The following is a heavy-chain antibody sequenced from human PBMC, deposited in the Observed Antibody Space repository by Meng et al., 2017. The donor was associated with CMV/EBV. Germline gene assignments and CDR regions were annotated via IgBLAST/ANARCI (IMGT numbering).Heavy chain of an antibody. D-gene: IGHD6-19*01. Sequence: GESLKISCAASGFTVSSNYMSWVRQAPGKGLEWVSVIYSGGNTYYADSVKGRFTISRDNSKNTLYLQMNSLRAEDTAVYYCARGRLVDYYWGQGTLVTVSS. CDR1: GFTVSSNY. J-gene: IGHJ4*02. V-gene: IGHV3-66*02. CDR2: IYSGGNT. CDR3: ARGRLVDYY.